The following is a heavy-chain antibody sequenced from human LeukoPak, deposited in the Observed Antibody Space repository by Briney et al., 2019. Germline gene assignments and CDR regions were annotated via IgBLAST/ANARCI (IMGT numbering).Heavy chain of an antibody. CDR1: GYTFTGYY. CDR3: ARTGYSSSCPDY. CDR2: IDPNSGGT. V-gene: IGHV1-2*04. D-gene: IGHD6-13*01. Sequence: ASVKVSCKASGYTFTGYYMHWVRQAPGQGLEWMGWIDPNSGGTNYAQKFQGWVTMTRDTSISTAYMELSRLRSDDTAVYHCARTGYSSSCPDYWGQGTLVTVSS. J-gene: IGHJ4*02.